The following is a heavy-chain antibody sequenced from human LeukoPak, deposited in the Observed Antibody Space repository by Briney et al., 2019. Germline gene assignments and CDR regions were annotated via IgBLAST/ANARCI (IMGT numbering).Heavy chain of an antibody. J-gene: IGHJ4*02. V-gene: IGHV5-51*01. CDR2: IYPGDSDT. D-gene: IGHD3-22*01. CDR3: ARRSDYYDSSGVDY. CDR1: GYSFTSFW. Sequence: GESLKISCKGSGYSFTSFWIGWVRQKPGKGLEWMGIIYPGDSDTRNSPSFQGRVTISADKSISTAYLQWSSLKASDSAMYYCARRSDYYDSSGVDYWGQGTLVTVSS.